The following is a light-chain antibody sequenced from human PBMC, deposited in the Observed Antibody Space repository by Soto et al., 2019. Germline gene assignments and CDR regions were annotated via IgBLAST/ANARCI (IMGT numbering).Light chain of an antibody. V-gene: IGLV1-40*01. CDR1: SSNIGAGYD. J-gene: IGLJ1*01. Sequence: QSVLTQPPSVSGAPGQRVTISCTGSSSNIGAGYDVHWYQQLPGTAPKLLIYGNSNRPSGVPDRFSGSKSGTSASLAITGLQADDEAEYDGLSYDSSVALRVFGTGTKVTVL. CDR3: LSYDSSVALRV. CDR2: GNS.